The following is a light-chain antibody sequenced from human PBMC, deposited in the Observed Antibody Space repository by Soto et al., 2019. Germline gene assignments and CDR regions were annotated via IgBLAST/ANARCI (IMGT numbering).Light chain of an antibody. J-gene: IGKJ1*01. CDR2: AAS. CDR1: QGIRND. V-gene: IGKV1-6*01. Sequence: AIQMTKSPSSLSASVGDRVTITCRASQGIRNDLGWYQQKPGKAPKLLIYAASRLQSGVPSTFSGSGSGTDVTLTISSLQPEDFATYYCLQDYNYPLTFGQGTKVEIK. CDR3: LQDYNYPLT.